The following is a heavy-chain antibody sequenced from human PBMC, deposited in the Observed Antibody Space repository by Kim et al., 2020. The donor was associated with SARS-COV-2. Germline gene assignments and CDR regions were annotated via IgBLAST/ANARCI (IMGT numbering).Heavy chain of an antibody. V-gene: IGHV3-21*01. CDR2: ISSSSSYI. CDR1: GFTFSSYS. Sequence: GGSLRLSCAASGFTFSSYSMNWVRQAPGKGLEWVSSISSSSSYIYYADSVKGRFTISRDNAKNSLYLQMNSLRAEDTAVYYCARPNCSSTSCYGGVDYWGQGTLVTVSS. CDR3: ARPNCSSTSCYGGVDY. J-gene: IGHJ4*02. D-gene: IGHD2-2*01.